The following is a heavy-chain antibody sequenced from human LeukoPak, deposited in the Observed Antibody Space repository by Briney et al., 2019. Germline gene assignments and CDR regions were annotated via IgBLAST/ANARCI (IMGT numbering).Heavy chain of an antibody. J-gene: IGHJ4*02. CDR2: INHSGST. Sequence: PSETLSLTCAVYGGSFSGYYWSWIRQPPGKGLEWIGEINHSGSTNYNPSLKSRVTISVDTSKNQFSLKLSSVTAADTAVYYCARVQNGDYPDYWGQGTLVTVSS. D-gene: IGHD4-17*01. CDR3: ARVQNGDYPDY. CDR1: GGSFSGYY. V-gene: IGHV4-34*01.